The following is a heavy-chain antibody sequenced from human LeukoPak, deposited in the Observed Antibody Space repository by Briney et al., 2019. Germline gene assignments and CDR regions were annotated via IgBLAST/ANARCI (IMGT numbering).Heavy chain of an antibody. CDR1: GYSFTNYW. CDR3: ARLSIMGGATSPSDY. V-gene: IGHV5-51*01. CDR2: IYPGDSES. J-gene: IGHJ4*02. D-gene: IGHD1-26*01. Sequence: GESLKISCKGSGYSFTNYWIGWVRQMHGKGLEWMGNIYPGDSESRYSPSFQGQVTFSADKSISTAYLQWSSLKASDTAVYYCARLSIMGGATSPSDYWGQGTLVTVSS.